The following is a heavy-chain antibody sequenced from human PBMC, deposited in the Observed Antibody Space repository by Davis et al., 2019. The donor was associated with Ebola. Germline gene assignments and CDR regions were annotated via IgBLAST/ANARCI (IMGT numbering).Heavy chain of an antibody. CDR3: AKYGSGYVYYYYGMDV. D-gene: IGHD3-10*01. V-gene: IGHV3-23*01. J-gene: IGHJ6*02. CDR2: ISAGGSPT. Sequence: PGGSLRLSCAASGFTFSTYSMSWVRQAPGKGLEWVSVISAGGSPTVYTDSVKGRFTISRDNSKNTLYLQMNSLRAEDTAVYYCAKYGSGYVYYYYGMDVWGQGTTVTVSS. CDR1: GFTFSTYS.